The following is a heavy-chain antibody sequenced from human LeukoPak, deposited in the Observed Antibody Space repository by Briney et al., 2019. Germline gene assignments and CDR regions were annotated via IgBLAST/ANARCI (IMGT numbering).Heavy chain of an antibody. D-gene: IGHD2-15*01. CDR1: SGSIRNYY. V-gene: IGHV4-59*12. CDR2: IYYSGST. Sequence: PSETLSLTCTVSSGSIRNYYWSWIRQPPGKGLEWIGYIYYSGSTNYNPSLKSRVTISVDKSKNQFSLKLRSVTAADTAVYYCARPLSLGYCSGGSCYGRGAWFDRWGQGTLVTVSS. J-gene: IGHJ5*02. CDR3: ARPLSLGYCSGGSCYGRGAWFDR.